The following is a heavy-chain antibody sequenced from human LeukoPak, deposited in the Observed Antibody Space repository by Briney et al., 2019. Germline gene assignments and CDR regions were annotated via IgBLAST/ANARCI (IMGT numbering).Heavy chain of an antibody. J-gene: IGHJ4*02. D-gene: IGHD6-13*01. CDR1: GFTFSSYS. V-gene: IGHV3-21*01. CDR2: ISSSSSYI. Sequence: GGSLRLSCAASGFTFSSYSMNWVRQAPGKGLEWASSISSSSSYIYYADSVKGRFTISRDNAKNSLYLQMNSLRAEDTAVYYCARSPSAAGYYFDYWGQGTLVTVSS. CDR3: ARSPSAAGYYFDY.